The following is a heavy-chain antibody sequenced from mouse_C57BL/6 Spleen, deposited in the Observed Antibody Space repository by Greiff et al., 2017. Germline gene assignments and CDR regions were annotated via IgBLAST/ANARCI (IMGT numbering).Heavy chain of an antibody. V-gene: IGHV1-80*01. J-gene: IGHJ2*01. D-gene: IGHD1-1*01. Sequence: QVQLQQSGAELVKPGASVKISCKASGYAFSSYWMNWVKQRPGKGLEWIGQIYPGDGDTNYNGKFKGKATLTADKSSSTAYMQLSSLPSEDSAVYFCAGSNYYGSSYPGYFDYWGQGTTLTVSS. CDR1: GYAFSSYW. CDR3: AGSNYYGSSYPGYFDY. CDR2: IYPGDGDT.